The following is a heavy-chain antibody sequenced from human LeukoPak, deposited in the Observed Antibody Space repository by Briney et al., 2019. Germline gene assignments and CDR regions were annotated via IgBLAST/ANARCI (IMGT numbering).Heavy chain of an antibody. J-gene: IGHJ6*03. CDR3: ASPSPLGYCSSTSCYTNYMDV. D-gene: IGHD2-2*02. CDR2: ISSSSSTI. V-gene: IGHV3-48*04. CDR1: GFTFSSYS. Sequence: GGSLRLSCAASGFTFSSYSMNWVRQAPGKGLEWVSYISSSSSTIYYADSVKGRFTISRDNAKNSLYLQMNSLRAEDTAVYYCASPSPLGYCSSTSCYTNYMDVRGKGTTVTVSS.